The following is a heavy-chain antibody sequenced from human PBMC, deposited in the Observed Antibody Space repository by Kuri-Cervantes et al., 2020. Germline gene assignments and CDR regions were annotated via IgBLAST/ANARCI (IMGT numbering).Heavy chain of an antibody. V-gene: IGHV5-51*01. CDR1: GYIFTSYW. CDR3: ARRGYNGYDFTAFDI. D-gene: IGHD5-12*01. CDR2: IYPGDSDT. Sequence: GESLKISCKGSGYIFTSYWIGWVRQMPGKGLEWMGIIYPGDSDTRYSTSFQGQVTISADKSINTAYLQWSSLKAADTAMYYCARRGYNGYDFTAFDIWGQGTMVTVSS. J-gene: IGHJ3*02.